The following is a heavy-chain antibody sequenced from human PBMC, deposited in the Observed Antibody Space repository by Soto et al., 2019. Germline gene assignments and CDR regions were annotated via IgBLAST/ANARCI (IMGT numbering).Heavy chain of an antibody. CDR2: TDYSGKT. D-gene: IGHD2-8*01. J-gene: IGHJ4*02. Sequence: QVQLQESGPRLVKPSQTLSLTCSVYGPSISKSDNYWSWIRQPPGQGMQWIGYTDYSGKTYYNPSLQSRFTISLDTSKNQFSLTVASVTAADTAMFYCARGSGVDESQYFDYWGQGTLVTVSS. V-gene: IGHV4-30-4*01. CDR3: ARGSGVDESQYFDY. CDR1: GPSISKSDNY.